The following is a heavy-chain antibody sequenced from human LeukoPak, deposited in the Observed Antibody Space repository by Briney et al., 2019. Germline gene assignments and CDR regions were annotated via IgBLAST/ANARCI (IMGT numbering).Heavy chain of an antibody. CDR3: VREYSSGWYWFDP. Sequence: SETLSLTCAVSGGSISSSNWWSWVRQPPGKGLEWIGEIYHSGSTNYNPSLKSRVTISVDTSKNQFSLKLSSVTAADTAVYYCVREYSSGWYWFDPWGQGTLVTVSS. V-gene: IGHV4-4*02. J-gene: IGHJ5*02. CDR2: IYHSGST. CDR1: GGSISSSNW. D-gene: IGHD6-19*01.